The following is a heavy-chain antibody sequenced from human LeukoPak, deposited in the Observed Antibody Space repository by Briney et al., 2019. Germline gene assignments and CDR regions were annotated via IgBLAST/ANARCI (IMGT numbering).Heavy chain of an antibody. Sequence: GESLKISCKGSGYSFTSYWIGWVRQMPGKGLEWMGIIYLGDSDTKYSPSFQGQVTISADKSISTAYLQWSSLKASDTAMYYCARQDASGYYYYGVDVWGQGTTVTVSS. CDR3: ARQDASGYYYYGVDV. D-gene: IGHD3-10*01. CDR2: IYLGDSDT. J-gene: IGHJ6*02. CDR1: GYSFTSYW. V-gene: IGHV5-51*01.